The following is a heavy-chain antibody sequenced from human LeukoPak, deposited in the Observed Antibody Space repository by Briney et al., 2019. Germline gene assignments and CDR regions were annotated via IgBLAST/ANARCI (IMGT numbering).Heavy chain of an antibody. D-gene: IGHD3-22*01. CDR2: ISSSSSYI. Sequence: GGSLRLSCAASGFTFSSYTMSWVRQAPGKGLEWVSSISSSSSYIYYADSVKGRFTISRDNAKNSLYLQMNSLRAEDTAVYYCARTYDSSGYYSQGYWGQGTLVTVSS. CDR1: GFTFSSYT. CDR3: ARTYDSSGYYSQGY. J-gene: IGHJ4*02. V-gene: IGHV3-21*01.